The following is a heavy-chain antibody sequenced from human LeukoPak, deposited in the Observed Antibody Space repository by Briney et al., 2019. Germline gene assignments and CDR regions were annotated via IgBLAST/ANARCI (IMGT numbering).Heavy chain of an antibody. CDR2: ISYDGSNK. CDR1: GFTFSSYG. J-gene: IGHJ6*02. CDR3: ARNNGMDV. Sequence: GRSLSLSCAASGFTFSSYGMHWVRQAPGKGLEWVAVISYDGSNKYYADSVKGRFTISRDNSKNTLYLQMNSLRAEDTALYHCARNNGMDVWGQGTTVIVSS. V-gene: IGHV3-30*03.